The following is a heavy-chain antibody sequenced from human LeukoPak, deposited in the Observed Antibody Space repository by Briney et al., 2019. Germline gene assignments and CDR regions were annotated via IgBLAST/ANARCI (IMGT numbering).Heavy chain of an antibody. Sequence: GESLKISCKGSGYSFTSYWIGWGRQLPGKGLEWMGIIYPGDSDTSYSPSFQGEVTISADKSISTAYLQWSSLNASDTAMYYCARHVAAAGFSHSDYWGQGTLVTVSS. J-gene: IGHJ4*02. D-gene: IGHD6-13*01. CDR3: ARHVAAAGFSHSDY. CDR2: IYPGDSDT. V-gene: IGHV5-51*01. CDR1: GYSFTSYW.